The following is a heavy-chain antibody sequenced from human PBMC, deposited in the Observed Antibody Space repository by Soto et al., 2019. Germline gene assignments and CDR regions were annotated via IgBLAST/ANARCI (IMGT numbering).Heavy chain of an antibody. CDR3: ARVTAPKQWLVNQQGSYYYYYGMDV. CDR1: GGTFSSYA. CDR2: IIPIFGTA. D-gene: IGHD6-19*01. V-gene: IGHV1-69*01. J-gene: IGHJ6*02. Sequence: QVQLVQSGAEVKKPGSSVKVSCKASGGTFSSYAISWVRQAPGLGLEWMGGIIPIFGTANYAQKFQGRVTITADESTSTAYMELSSLRSEDTAVYYCARVTAPKQWLVNQQGSYYYYYGMDVWGQGTTVTVSS.